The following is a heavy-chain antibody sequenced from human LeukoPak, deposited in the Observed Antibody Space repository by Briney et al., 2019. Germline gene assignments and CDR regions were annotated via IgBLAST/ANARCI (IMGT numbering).Heavy chain of an antibody. J-gene: IGHJ4*02. Sequence: AGGSLRLSCAASGFIFSSYAMHWVRQAPGKGLEWVAIISYDGSNKYYTDSVKGRFTISRDNSKNTLYLQMNSLRAEDTAVYYCARDTSGGVTTLGFDYWGQGTLVTVSS. V-gene: IGHV3-30-3*01. D-gene: IGHD4-17*01. CDR2: ISYDGSNK. CDR1: GFIFSSYA. CDR3: ARDTSGGVTTLGFDY.